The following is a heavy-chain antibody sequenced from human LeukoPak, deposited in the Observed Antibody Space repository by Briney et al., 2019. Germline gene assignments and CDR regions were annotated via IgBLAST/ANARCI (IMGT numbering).Heavy chain of an antibody. CDR3: ARDDRGYCSSTSCYTGTRFDY. CDR1: GGTFSSYA. CDR2: IIPILGIA. V-gene: IGHV1-69*04. D-gene: IGHD2-2*02. Sequence: GASVKVSCKASGGTFSSYAISWVRQAPGQGLEWMGRIIPILGIANYAQKFQGRVTITADKSTSTAYMELSSLRSADTAVYYCARDDRGYCSSTSCYTGTRFDYWGQGTLVTVSS. J-gene: IGHJ4*02.